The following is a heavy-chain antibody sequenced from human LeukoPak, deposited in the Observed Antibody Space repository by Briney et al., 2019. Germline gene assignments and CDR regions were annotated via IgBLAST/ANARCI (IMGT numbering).Heavy chain of an antibody. Sequence: GASVKVSCTASGYTFTGYYMHWVRQAPGQGLEWMGWINPNSGGTNYAQKFQGRVTMTRDTSISTAYMEPSSLRSEDTAVYYCARVPQGSSWPYYFDYWGQGTLVTVSS. CDR1: GYTFTGYY. D-gene: IGHD6-13*01. J-gene: IGHJ4*02. CDR3: ARVPQGSSWPYYFDY. V-gene: IGHV1-2*02. CDR2: INPNSGGT.